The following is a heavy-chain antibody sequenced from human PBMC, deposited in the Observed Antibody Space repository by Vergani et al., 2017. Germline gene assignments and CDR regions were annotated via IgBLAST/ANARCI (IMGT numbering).Heavy chain of an antibody. J-gene: IGHJ4*02. Sequence: QVQLVQSGAEVKKPGSSVKVSCKASGGTFSSYAISWVRQAPGQGLEWMGRLIPILGIANYAQKFQGRVTITADKSTSTAYMGLSSLRSEDTAVYYCARGVHESNITIFGVVLDYWGQGTLVTVSS. CDR1: GGTFSSYA. CDR3: ARGVHESNITIFGVVLDY. V-gene: IGHV1-69*04. D-gene: IGHD3-3*01. CDR2: LIPILGIA.